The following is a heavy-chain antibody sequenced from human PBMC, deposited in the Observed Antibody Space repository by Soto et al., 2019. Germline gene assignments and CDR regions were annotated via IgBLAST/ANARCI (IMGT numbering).Heavy chain of an antibody. V-gene: IGHV3-11*01. CDR2: ISSSGSTI. CDR3: XXXXXXXXX. Sequence: QVQLVESGGGLVKPGGSLRLSCAASGFTFSDYYMSWIRQAPGKGLEWVSHISSSGSTIYYADSVKGRFTISRDNAKXXXXXXXXXXXXXXXXXXXXXXXXXXXXXWGQGTTVTVSS. J-gene: IGHJ6*02. CDR1: GFTFSDYY.